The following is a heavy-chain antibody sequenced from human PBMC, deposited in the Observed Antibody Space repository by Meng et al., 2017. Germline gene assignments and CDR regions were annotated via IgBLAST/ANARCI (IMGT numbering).Heavy chain of an antibody. Sequence: QVQLPQLGAGLLKPSETLTLTCAVYGGSFSGYYWSWIRQPPGKGLEWIGEINHSGSTNYSPSLKSRVTISVDTSKNQFSLKLSSVTAADTAVYYCARRGIAARPFYYWGQGTLVTVSS. CDR3: ARRGIAARPFYY. CDR1: GGSFSGYY. V-gene: IGHV4-34*01. J-gene: IGHJ4*02. D-gene: IGHD6-6*01. CDR2: INHSGST.